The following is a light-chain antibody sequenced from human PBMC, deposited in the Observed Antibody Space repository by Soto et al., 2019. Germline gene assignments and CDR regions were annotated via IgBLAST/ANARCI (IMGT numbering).Light chain of an antibody. CDR1: QTISSW. CDR3: QQYNTYSRT. J-gene: IGKJ1*01. V-gene: IGKV1-5*03. Sequence: IQMTQSPSTLSGSVGDRVTITCRASQTISSWLAWYQQKPGKAPKLLIYKASSLESGVPSRFSGSGSGAEFTLTICSLQPDDFATYYCQQYNTYSRTFGQGTKVDIK. CDR2: KAS.